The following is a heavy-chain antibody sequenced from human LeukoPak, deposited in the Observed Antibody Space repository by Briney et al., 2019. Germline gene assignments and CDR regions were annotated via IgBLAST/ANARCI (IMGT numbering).Heavy chain of an antibody. V-gene: IGHV4-4*07. CDR3: ASLSSGGGFDV. CDR1: GAYISNYY. Sequence: SETLSLTCTVSGAYISNYYWTWVRQTAAQGLEWIGRLHASESTIYHPSLKSRDTMSLDTSKDQMSLTLTSVTAADSAIYYCASLSSGGGFDVWGQGTVVTVSS. J-gene: IGHJ3*01. CDR2: LHASEST. D-gene: IGHD3-22*01.